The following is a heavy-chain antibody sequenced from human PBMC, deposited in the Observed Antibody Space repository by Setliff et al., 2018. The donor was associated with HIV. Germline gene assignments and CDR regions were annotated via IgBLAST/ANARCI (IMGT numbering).Heavy chain of an antibody. Sequence: SETLSLTCAVYGGSLSGYYWRWIRQPPGKGLEWIGDVSHTGSTNYNPSLKSRITISADTPKNQFSLDLTSVTAADTATYYCARDKVGTKILGLFDGFDILGPGAMVTVSS. D-gene: IGHD3-3*01. V-gene: IGHV4-34*01. CDR3: ARDKVGTKILGLFDGFDI. CDR1: GGSLSGYY. CDR2: VSHTGST. J-gene: IGHJ3*02.